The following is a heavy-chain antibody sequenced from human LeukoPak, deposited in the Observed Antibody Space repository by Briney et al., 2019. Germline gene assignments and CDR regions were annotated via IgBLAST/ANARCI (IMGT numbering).Heavy chain of an antibody. Sequence: GGSLRLSCAASGFTFSSYSMNWVRQAPGKGLEWVSSISSSSSYIYYADSVKGRFTISRDNAKNSLCLQMNSLRAEDTAVYYCAGEANDYGDYVAYWGQGTLVTVSS. CDR1: GFTFSSYS. J-gene: IGHJ4*02. D-gene: IGHD4-17*01. V-gene: IGHV3-21*01. CDR3: AGEANDYGDYVAY. CDR2: ISSSSSYI.